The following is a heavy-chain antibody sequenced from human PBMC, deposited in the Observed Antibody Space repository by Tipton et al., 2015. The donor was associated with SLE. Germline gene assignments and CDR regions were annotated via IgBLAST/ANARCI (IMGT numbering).Heavy chain of an antibody. CDR1: GVTFSIYG. Sequence: SGVTFSIYGMHWVRQAPGKGLEWVAVISYDGSTKFYADSVEGRFTISRDNSKNTLYLQMNSLRAEDTAVYYCARGSRSPPTDYWGQGTLVTVSS. V-gene: IGHV3-33*01. J-gene: IGHJ4*02. CDR2: ISYDGSTK. CDR3: ARGSRSPPTDY.